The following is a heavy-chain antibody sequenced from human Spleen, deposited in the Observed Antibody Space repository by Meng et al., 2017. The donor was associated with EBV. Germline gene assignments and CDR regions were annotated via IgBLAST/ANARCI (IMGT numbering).Heavy chain of an antibody. Sequence: ELVQSGTEVKKPGSSMKVSCKASGGSFSDQTISWVRQAPGQGPEWMAGITPIFGTTNYAQKFQDRVTIYADTSMATLSLELINLRPDDTAVYYCASLTEYSSGSTSWGQGTLVTVSS. CDR2: ITPIFGTT. CDR3: ASLTEYSSGSTS. CDR1: GGSFSDQT. D-gene: IGHD6-19*01. V-gene: IGHV1-69*06. J-gene: IGHJ5*02.